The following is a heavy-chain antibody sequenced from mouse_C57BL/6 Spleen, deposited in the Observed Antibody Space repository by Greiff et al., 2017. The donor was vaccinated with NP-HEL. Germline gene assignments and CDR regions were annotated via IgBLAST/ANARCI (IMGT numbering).Heavy chain of an antibody. D-gene: IGHD2-4*01. V-gene: IGHV2-6-1*01. CDR3: ARQIYYDYDGDYYAMDY. CDR2: IWSDGST. CDR1: GFSLTSYG. J-gene: IGHJ4*01. Sequence: VMLVESGPGLVAPSQSLSITCTVSGFSLTSYGVHWVRQPPGKGLEWLVVIWSDGSTTYNSALKSRLSISKDNSKSQVFLKMNSLQTDDTAMYYCARQIYYDYDGDYYAMDYWGQGTSVTVSS.